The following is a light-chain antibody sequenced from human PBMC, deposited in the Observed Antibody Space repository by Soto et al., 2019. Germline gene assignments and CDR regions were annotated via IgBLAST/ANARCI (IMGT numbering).Light chain of an antibody. CDR3: QQYGSSPLT. Sequence: QGEGATLSCRASQSVSSSYLAWYQQKPGQAPRLLIYGASSRATGIPDRFSGSGSGTDFTLTISRLEPEDFAVYYCQQYGSSPLTFGGGTKVDIK. J-gene: IGKJ4*01. CDR2: GAS. CDR1: QSVSSSY. V-gene: IGKV3-20*01.